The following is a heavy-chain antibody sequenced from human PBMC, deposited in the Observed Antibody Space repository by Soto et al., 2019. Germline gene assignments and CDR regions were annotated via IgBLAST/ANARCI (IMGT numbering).Heavy chain of an antibody. CDR2: IYYSGST. D-gene: IGHD6-19*01. Sequence: PSETLSLTCTVSGGSISSSSYYWGWIRQPPGKGLEWIGSIYYSGSTYYNPSLKSRVTISVDTSKNQFSLKLSSVTAADTAVYYCARHFEPIAVAGTGPYYFDYWGQGTLVTVSS. J-gene: IGHJ4*02. CDR3: ARHFEPIAVAGTGPYYFDY. V-gene: IGHV4-39*01. CDR1: GGSISSSSYY.